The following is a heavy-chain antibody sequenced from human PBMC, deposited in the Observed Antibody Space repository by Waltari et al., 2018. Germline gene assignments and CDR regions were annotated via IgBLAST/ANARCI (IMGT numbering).Heavy chain of an antibody. V-gene: IGHV4-4*02. CDR3: ARARYFGSLFAWFDP. CDR2: ISHTGST. Sequence: QVQLQESGPGLVKPSGTLSLTCAVSGGSISSTNWWTWVRQPPGKGLEWIGEISHTGSTDYNLSLKSRVTISVDNSKNQFSLKLNSVTAADTAVYYCARARYFGSLFAWFDPWGQGTLVNVSS. J-gene: IGHJ5*02. CDR1: GGSISSTNW. D-gene: IGHD1-20*01.